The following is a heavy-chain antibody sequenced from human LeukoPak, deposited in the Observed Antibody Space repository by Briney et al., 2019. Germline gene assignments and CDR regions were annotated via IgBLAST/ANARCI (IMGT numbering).Heavy chain of an antibody. J-gene: IGHJ4*02. CDR3: ARVTGTTGGY. CDR1: GGSFSGYY. V-gene: IGHV4-34*01. D-gene: IGHD1-7*01. Sequence: PSETLSLTCAVYGGSFSGYYWSWIRQPPGKGPEWIGEINHSGSTNYNPSLKSRVTISVDTSKNQFSLKLSSVTAADTAVYYCARVTGTTGGYWGQGTLVTVSS. CDR2: INHSGST.